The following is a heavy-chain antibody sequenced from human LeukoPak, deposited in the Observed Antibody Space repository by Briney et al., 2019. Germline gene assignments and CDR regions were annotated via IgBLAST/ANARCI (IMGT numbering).Heavy chain of an antibody. D-gene: IGHD1-1*01. V-gene: IGHV3-23*01. Sequence: GGSLRLSCAASGFTFSNFAMNWVRQAPGKGLEWVSAISAGGTFYADFVKGRFTISRDNSKNTLYLQMNSLRAEDTAVYYCAKGKERYYYYYMDVWGKGTTVTVSS. J-gene: IGHJ6*03. CDR1: GFTFSNFA. CDR3: AKGKERYYYYYMDV. CDR2: ISAGGT.